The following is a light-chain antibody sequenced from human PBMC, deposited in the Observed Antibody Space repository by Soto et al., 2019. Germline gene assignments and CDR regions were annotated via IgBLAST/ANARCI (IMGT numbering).Light chain of an antibody. V-gene: IGKV1-12*01. J-gene: IGKJ5*01. CDR1: QGVSTW. Sequence: DIQMTQPPCSVSASVADRVTITCRASQGVSTWLAWYQQKPGKAPNLLIYTASSLQSGVPSRFSGSGSGTDFTLTINGLQPEDFATYYCQQSGSVPITFGQGTRLEIK. CDR3: QQSGSVPIT. CDR2: TAS.